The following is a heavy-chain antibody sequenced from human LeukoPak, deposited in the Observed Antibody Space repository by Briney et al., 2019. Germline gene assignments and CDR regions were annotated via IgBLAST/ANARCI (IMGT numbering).Heavy chain of an antibody. CDR2: IWYDGSNK. CDR3: AREYYYDSSGYGDAFDI. V-gene: IGHV3-33*01. Sequence: GGSLRLSCAASGFTFSSYGMHWVRQAPGKGLEWVAVIWYDGSNKYYADSVKGRFTISRDNSKNTLYLQMNGLRAEDTAVYYCAREYYYDSSGYGDAFDIWGQGTMVTVSS. CDR1: GFTFSSYG. J-gene: IGHJ3*02. D-gene: IGHD3-22*01.